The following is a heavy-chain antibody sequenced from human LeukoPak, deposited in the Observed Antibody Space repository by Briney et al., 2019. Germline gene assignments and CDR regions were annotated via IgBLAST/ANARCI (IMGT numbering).Heavy chain of an antibody. CDR3: AKDRLHDPLF. CDR1: GVTFSSYD. D-gene: IGHD3-16*01. CDR2: ISGSGGST. V-gene: IGHV3-23*01. J-gene: IGHJ3*01. Sequence: GGSLRLSCAASGVTFSSYDMSWVRQAPGKGLEWVSAISGSGGSTYYADSVKGRFTISRDNSKNTLYLQMNSLRAEDTAVYYCAKDRLHDPLFWGQGTMVTVSS.